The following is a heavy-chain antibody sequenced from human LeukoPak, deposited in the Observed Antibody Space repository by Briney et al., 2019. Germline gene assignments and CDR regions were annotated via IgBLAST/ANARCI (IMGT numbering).Heavy chain of an antibody. CDR2: IKSKTDGGTT. CDR1: GFTFSNTW. CDR3: TTGLRAADTN. Sequence: GGSLRLSCAASGFTFSNTWLSWVRQAPGKGLEWVGRIKSKTDGGTTDYAAPVKGRFTISRDDSKNTQYLQMNSLKTEDTAVYKCTTGLRAADTNWGQGTLVTVSS. D-gene: IGHD6-13*01. V-gene: IGHV3-15*05. J-gene: IGHJ4*02.